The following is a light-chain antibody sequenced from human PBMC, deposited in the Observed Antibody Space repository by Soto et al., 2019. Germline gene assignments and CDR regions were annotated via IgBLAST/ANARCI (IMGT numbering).Light chain of an antibody. CDR3: QQYIRWPLT. CDR1: QNVFSN. J-gene: IGKJ4*01. V-gene: IGKV3D-15*01. CDR2: GAS. Sequence: IVLTQSPATLSVSPGARASLSCGASQNVFSNLAWYQQKPGQAPRLLIYGASTRATGVPARFSGSGSGTEGTITISSLKSEDGEVYGGQQYIRWPLTFGGGTKVDIK.